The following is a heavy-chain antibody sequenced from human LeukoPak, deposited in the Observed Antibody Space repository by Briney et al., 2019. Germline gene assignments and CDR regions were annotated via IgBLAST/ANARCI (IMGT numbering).Heavy chain of an antibody. D-gene: IGHD3-3*01. CDR3: ARGGVSVLLDY. Sequence: GGSLRLSCAASGFTFSSYGMHWVRQAPGKGLEWVAVIWYDGSNKYYADSVKGRFTISRDNSKNTLYLQMNSLRAEDTAVHYCARGGVSVLLDYWGQGTLVTVSS. J-gene: IGHJ4*02. CDR2: IWYDGSNK. V-gene: IGHV3-33*01. CDR1: GFTFSSYG.